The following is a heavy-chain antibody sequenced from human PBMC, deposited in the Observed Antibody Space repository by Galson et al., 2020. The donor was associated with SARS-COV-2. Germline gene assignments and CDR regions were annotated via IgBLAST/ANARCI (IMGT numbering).Heavy chain of an antibody. CDR1: RGPFTRDV. J-gene: IGHJ4*02. V-gene: IGHV1-69*13. CDR3: ATVVDRGDVYIYSSFDY. Sequence: SVKVSCKASRGPFTRDVISWVRQAPGQGLEWMGGIIPIFGTANYAHKFQGRVTITADGSMSTVYMELSSLRSDDTAVYYCATVVDRGDVYIYSSFDYWGQGTLVTVPS. D-gene: IGHD3-10*01. CDR2: IIPIFGTA.